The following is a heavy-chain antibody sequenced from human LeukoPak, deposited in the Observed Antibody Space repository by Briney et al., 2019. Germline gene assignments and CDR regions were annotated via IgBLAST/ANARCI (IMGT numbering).Heavy chain of an antibody. CDR2: IWYDGSNK. Sequence: GGSLRLSCAASGFTFNTYAMHWVRQAPGKGLEWVAIIWYDGSNKYYADSVKGRFTISRDNSKNTLYLQMNSLRAEDTAVYYCARDRGSGSYFDYWGQGTLVTVSS. CDR1: GFTFNTYA. D-gene: IGHD1-26*01. J-gene: IGHJ4*02. V-gene: IGHV3-30*02. CDR3: ARDRGSGSYFDY.